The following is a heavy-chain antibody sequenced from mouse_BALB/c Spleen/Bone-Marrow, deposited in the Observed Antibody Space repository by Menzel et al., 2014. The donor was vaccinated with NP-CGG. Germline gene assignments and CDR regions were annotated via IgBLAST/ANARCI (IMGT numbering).Heavy chain of an antibody. CDR2: INPSSGYT. CDR3: ARERNRDSFAY. Sequence: LVESGAELARPGASVKMSCKASGYTFTSYTMHWVKRRPGQGLEWIGYINPSSGYTNYNQKFKDKATLTADKSSSTAYMQLSSLTSEDSAVYYCARERNRDSFAYWGQGTLVTVSA. V-gene: IGHV1-4*01. J-gene: IGHJ3*01. CDR1: GYTFTSYT.